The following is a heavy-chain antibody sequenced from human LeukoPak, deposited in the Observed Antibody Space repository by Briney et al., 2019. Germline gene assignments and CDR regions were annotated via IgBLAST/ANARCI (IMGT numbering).Heavy chain of an antibody. J-gene: IGHJ4*02. Sequence: GGSLRLSCAASEYTFSTYWMSWVRQAPGKGLKWVANIKQDGSEKYYVDSVKGRFTISRDNAKNSLYLQMNSLRAEDTAVYYCARVCSGGSCRDYWGQGTLVTVSS. V-gene: IGHV3-7*01. CDR1: EYTFSTYW. CDR2: IKQDGSEK. CDR3: ARVCSGGSCRDY. D-gene: IGHD2-15*01.